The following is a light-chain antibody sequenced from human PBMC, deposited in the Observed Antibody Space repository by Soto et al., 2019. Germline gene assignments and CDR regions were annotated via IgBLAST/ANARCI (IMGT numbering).Light chain of an antibody. CDR2: RNN. CDR3: AAWDDSLSGPV. Sequence: QSVLTQPPSASGTPGQRVTISCYGSSSNIGSNYVYWYQQLPGTAPKLLISRNNQRPSGVPDRFSGSKSGTSASLAISGLRSEDEADYYCAAWDDSLSGPVFGGGTKLTVL. V-gene: IGLV1-47*01. J-gene: IGLJ2*01. CDR1: SSNIGSNY.